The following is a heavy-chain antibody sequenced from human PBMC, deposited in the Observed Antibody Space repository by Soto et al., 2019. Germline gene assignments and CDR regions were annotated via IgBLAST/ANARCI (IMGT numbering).Heavy chain of an antibody. CDR3: ASAVTTKPYYYYGMDV. CDR1: GYTFISYD. J-gene: IGHJ6*02. V-gene: IGHV1-8*01. D-gene: IGHD4-17*01. CDR2: MNPNSSNT. Sequence: ASVKVSCKASGYTFISYDINWVRQATGQGLEWMGWMNPNSSNTGYAQKFQGRVTMTRNTSISTAYMELSSLRSEDTAVYYCASAVTTKPYYYYGMDVWGQGTTVTVSS.